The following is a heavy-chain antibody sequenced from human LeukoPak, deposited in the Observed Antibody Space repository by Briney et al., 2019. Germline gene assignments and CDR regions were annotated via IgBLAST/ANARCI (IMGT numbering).Heavy chain of an antibody. J-gene: IGHJ4*02. D-gene: IGHD3-10*01. Sequence: GGTLRLSCAASGFTFSSYGMSWVRQAPGKGLEWVSAISGSGGSTYYADSVKGRFTISRDNSKNTLYLQINSLGAEDTAVYYCAKYVFSYGSGSYLAHWGQGTQVTVSS. CDR3: AKYVFSYGSGSYLAH. CDR2: ISGSGGST. CDR1: GFTFSSYG. V-gene: IGHV3-23*01.